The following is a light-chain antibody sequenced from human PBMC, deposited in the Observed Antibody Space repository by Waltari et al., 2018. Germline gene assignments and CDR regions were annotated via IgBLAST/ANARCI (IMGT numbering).Light chain of an antibody. CDR3: LLWYSGARWV. CDR2: DTI. CDR1: TGAVTSGHS. J-gene: IGLJ3*02. Sequence: QAVVTQEPSLTVSPGGTVTLTCGSSTGAVTSGHSPYWFPQKPGQVPRTLIYDTINRPPWSPARFSGSLRGGKAALTLSGAQPEDEAEYYCLLWYSGARWVFGGGTKLSVL. V-gene: IGLV7-46*01.